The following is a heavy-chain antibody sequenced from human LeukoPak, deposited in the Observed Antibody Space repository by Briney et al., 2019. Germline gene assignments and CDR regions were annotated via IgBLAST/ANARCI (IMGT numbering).Heavy chain of an antibody. Sequence: PGGSLRLSCAASGFTFSSYAMSWVRQAPGKGLEWVSAISGSGGSTYYADSVKGRFTISRDNSKNTLYLQMNSLRAEDTAVYYCAKVLAGQKVPYGDYRGFVDYWGQGTLVTVSS. CDR1: GFTFSSYA. V-gene: IGHV3-23*01. J-gene: IGHJ4*02. CDR3: AKVLAGQKVPYGDYRGFVDY. CDR2: ISGSGGST. D-gene: IGHD4-17*01.